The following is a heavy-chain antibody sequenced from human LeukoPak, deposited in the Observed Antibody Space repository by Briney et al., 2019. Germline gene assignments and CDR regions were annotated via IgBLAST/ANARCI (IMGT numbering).Heavy chain of an antibody. V-gene: IGHV1-46*01. D-gene: IGHD6-19*01. J-gene: IGHJ5*02. CDR1: GYTFTGYY. CDR2: INPSGGST. CDR3: ARDRWIAVAGTIQKSPLFDP. Sequence: ASVKVSCKASGYTFTGYYMHWVRQAPGQGLEWMGIINPSGGSTSYAQKFQGRVTMTRDMSTSTVYMGLSSLRSEDTAVYYCARDRWIAVAGTIQKSPLFDPWGQGTLVTVSS.